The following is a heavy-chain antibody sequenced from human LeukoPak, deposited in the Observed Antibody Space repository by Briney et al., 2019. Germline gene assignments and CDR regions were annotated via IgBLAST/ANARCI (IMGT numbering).Heavy chain of an antibody. CDR2: LNPNSGNT. CDR1: GYTFTSYD. J-gene: IGHJ5*02. CDR3: VRLCVRGIIGP. D-gene: IGHD3-10*01. Sequence: ASVKVSCKASGYTFTSYDINWVRQATGQGLEWMGWLNPNSGNTGYAQKFQGRVTMTRDTSINTAYMELSSLRSEDTAVYYCVRLCVRGIIGPWGQGTLVTVSS. V-gene: IGHV1-8*01.